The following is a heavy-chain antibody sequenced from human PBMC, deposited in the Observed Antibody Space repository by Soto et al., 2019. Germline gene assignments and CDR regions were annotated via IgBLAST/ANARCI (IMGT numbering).Heavy chain of an antibody. D-gene: IGHD4-17*01. V-gene: IGHV4-30-4*01. Sequence: QVQLQESGPGLVKPSQTLSLICSVSGGSINSVDYYWSWIRQHPGKGLEWIGYTSSCGTTDYMPSLNRRGFTSVGKSTKKFSANQRSATAADEAVEYCAGVNPESTVTHFDYWGPGTLVTVSS. CDR1: GGSINSVDYY. CDR2: TSSCGTT. CDR3: AGVNPESTVTHFDY. J-gene: IGHJ4*02.